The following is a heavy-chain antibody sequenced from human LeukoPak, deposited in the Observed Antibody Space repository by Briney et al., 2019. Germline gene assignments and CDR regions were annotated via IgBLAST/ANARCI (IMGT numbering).Heavy chain of an antibody. D-gene: IGHD3-10*01. V-gene: IGHV1-8*03. CDR1: GYTFTSYD. CDR3: ARYYGSGSYYNGNWFDP. CDR2: MNPNSGNT. Sequence: ASVKVSCKASGYTFTSYDINWVRQATGQGLEWMGWMNPNSGNTGYAQKFQGRVTITRNTSMSTAYMELSSLRSEDTAVYYCARYYGSGSYYNGNWFDPWGQGTLVTVSS. J-gene: IGHJ5*02.